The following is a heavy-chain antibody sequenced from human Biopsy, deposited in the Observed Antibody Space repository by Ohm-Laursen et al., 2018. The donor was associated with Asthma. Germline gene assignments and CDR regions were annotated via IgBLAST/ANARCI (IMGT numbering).Heavy chain of an antibody. V-gene: IGHV3-30*18. CDR3: AKRRGYSDLTDFDH. Sequence: SLRLSCTASGFSFNSYGMHWVRQAPGKGLEWVAVMSFDGRQTHYADSMKGRFTISRDNAKSTLYLQMNRLRTDDTAVYYCAKRRGYSDLTDFDHWGQGTLVTASS. J-gene: IGHJ4*02. CDR1: GFSFNSYG. CDR2: MSFDGRQT. D-gene: IGHD3-3*01.